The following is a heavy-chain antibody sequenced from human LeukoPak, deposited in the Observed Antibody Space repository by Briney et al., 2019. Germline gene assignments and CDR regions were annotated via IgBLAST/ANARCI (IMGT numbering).Heavy chain of an antibody. CDR1: GYTFTSYD. CDR2: MNPNSGNT. J-gene: IGHJ4*02. CDR3: ARDIRFLEWLGAY. Sequence: ASVKVSRKASGYTFTSYDINWVRQATGQGLEWMGWMNPNSGNTGYAQKFQGRVTMTRTTSISTAYSELSSLRSEDTALYYCARDIRFLEWLGAYWGQGTLVTVSS. V-gene: IGHV1-8*01. D-gene: IGHD3-3*01.